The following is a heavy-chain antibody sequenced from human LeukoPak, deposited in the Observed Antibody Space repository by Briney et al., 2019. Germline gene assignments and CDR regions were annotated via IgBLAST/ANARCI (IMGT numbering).Heavy chain of an antibody. CDR2: VYYSGST. V-gene: IGHV4-39*01. CDR3: ARGRILGFIRGHYYMDV. J-gene: IGHJ6*03. D-gene: IGHD7-27*01. CDR1: GGSISSSSYN. Sequence: PSETLSLTCTVSGGSISSSSYNWGWIRQPPGKGLEWIGSVYYSGSTYYNPSLKSRVTMSVDTSKNQFSLKLSSVTAADTAVYYCARGRILGFIRGHYYMDVWGKGTTVTVSS.